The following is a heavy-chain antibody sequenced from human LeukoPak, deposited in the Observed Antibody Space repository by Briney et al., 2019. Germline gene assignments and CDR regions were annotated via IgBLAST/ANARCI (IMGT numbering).Heavy chain of an antibody. CDR2: IYHSGST. Sequence: GSLRLSCAASGFTFSSYWMSWVRQPPGKGLEWIGEIYHSGSTNYNPSLKSRVTISVDKSKNQFSLKLSSVTAADTAVYYCARDVRVAAVNWFDPWGQGTLVTVSS. CDR3: ARDVRVAAVNWFDP. CDR1: GFTFSSYW. D-gene: IGHD6-13*01. J-gene: IGHJ5*02. V-gene: IGHV4-4*02.